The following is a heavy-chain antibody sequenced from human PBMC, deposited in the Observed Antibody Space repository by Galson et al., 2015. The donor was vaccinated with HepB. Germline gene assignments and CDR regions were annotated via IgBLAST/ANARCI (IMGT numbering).Heavy chain of an antibody. CDR2: VNAGNGNT. D-gene: IGHD3-22*01. CDR1: GYIFTAYN. V-gene: IGHV1-3*01. CDR3: LRGDQVYYDNSGYY. Sequence: SVKVSCKASGYIFTAYNIHWVRQDPGQRLEWMGWVNAGNGNTKYSQKFQGRVTFSRDTSASTSYMELSSLRSEDTAVYYCLRGDQVYYDNSGYYWGQGTLVTVSS. J-gene: IGHJ4*02.